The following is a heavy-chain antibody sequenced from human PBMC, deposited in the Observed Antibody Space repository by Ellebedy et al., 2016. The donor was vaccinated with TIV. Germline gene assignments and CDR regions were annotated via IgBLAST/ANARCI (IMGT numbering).Heavy chain of an antibody. J-gene: IGHJ6*02. CDR2: ISYDGSNK. CDR1: GFTFSSYG. Sequence: GGSLRLXXAASGFTFSSYGMHWARQAPGKGLEWVAVISYDGSNKYYADSVKGRFTISRDNSKNTLYLQMNSLRAEDTAVYYCAKDRIRPYYYYGMDVWGQGTTVTVSS. CDR3: AKDRIRPYYYYGMDV. V-gene: IGHV3-30*18.